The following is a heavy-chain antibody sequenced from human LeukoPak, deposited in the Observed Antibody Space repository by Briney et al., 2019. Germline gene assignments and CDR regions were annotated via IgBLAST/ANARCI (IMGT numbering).Heavy chain of an antibody. Sequence: SETLSLTCTVSGGSISSYYWSWIRQPPGKGLQGIGDIYYSGITHYNPSLKSRVTISVDTSKNQFSLKLSSVTAADTAVYYCARVPYGDYGMDVWGQGTTVTVSS. CDR3: ARVPYGDYGMDV. J-gene: IGHJ6*02. CDR2: IYYSGIT. CDR1: GGSISSYY. V-gene: IGHV4-59*01. D-gene: IGHD4-17*01.